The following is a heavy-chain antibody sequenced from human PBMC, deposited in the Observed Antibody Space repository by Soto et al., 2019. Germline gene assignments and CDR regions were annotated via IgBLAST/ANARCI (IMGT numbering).Heavy chain of an antibody. D-gene: IGHD6-25*01. CDR1: GGSFSGYY. CDR3: ERGRGDPPANWFDP. Sequence: SDTLSLTCAVYGGSFSGYYWSWIRQPPGKGLEWIGEINHSGSTNYNPSLKSRVTISVDTSKNQFSLKLSSVTAADTAVYYCERGRGDPPANWFDPWRQGTLVTVSS. J-gene: IGHJ5*02. V-gene: IGHV4-34*01. CDR2: INHSGST.